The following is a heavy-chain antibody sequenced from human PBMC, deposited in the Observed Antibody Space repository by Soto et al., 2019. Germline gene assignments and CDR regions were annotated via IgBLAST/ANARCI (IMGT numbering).Heavy chain of an antibody. Sequence: SETLSLTCTVSGGSISSSSYYWGWIRQPPGKGLEWIGSIYYSGSTYYNPSLKSRVTISVDTSKNQFSLKLSSVTAADTAVYYCARPVVAATFPGWFDPWGQGTLVTVSS. J-gene: IGHJ5*02. CDR1: GGSISSSSYY. CDR2: IYYSGST. V-gene: IGHV4-39*01. D-gene: IGHD2-15*01. CDR3: ARPVVAATFPGWFDP.